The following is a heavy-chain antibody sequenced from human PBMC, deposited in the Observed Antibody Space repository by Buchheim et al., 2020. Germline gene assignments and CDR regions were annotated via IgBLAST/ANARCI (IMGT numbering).Heavy chain of an antibody. Sequence: QVQLQESGPGLVKPSQTLSLTCTVSGGSISSGDYYWSWIRQPPGKGLEWIGYFYYSGSTYYNPSLKSRVTISVDTAKNQFPLKLSSVTAADTAVYYCARELVLRYFDWLDSGNWFDPWGQGTL. D-gene: IGHD3-9*01. CDR3: ARELVLRYFDWLDSGNWFDP. J-gene: IGHJ5*02. CDR1: GGSISSGDYY. CDR2: FYYSGST. V-gene: IGHV4-30-4*01.